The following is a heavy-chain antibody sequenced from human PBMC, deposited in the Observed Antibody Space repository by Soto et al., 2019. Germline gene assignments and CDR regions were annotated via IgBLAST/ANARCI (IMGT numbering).Heavy chain of an antibody. CDR3: AKLGYCTGGTCYLDYYYGVDV. Sequence: QLLESGGGLVQPGGSLRLSCEASGFSFSRNAMSWVRQAPGKGLEWVSSISSGGNTYHADSVKGRFTISRDNSKNTQSLQMTSLGAEDTAVYYCAKLGYCTGGTCYLDYYYGVDVWGQGTTVTVS. CDR2: ISSGGNT. D-gene: IGHD2-15*01. J-gene: IGHJ6*02. V-gene: IGHV3-23*01. CDR1: GFSFSRNA.